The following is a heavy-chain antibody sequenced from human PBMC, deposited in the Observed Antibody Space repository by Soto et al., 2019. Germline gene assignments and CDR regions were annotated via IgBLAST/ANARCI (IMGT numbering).Heavy chain of an antibody. CDR3: ARRIPFGYGMDV. J-gene: IGHJ6*02. CDR2: ITSNGGNT. D-gene: IGHD2-21*01. CDR1: GFTFSSYA. V-gene: IGHV3-64*01. Sequence: PAGSLRLSCAASGFTFSSYAMHWVRQAPGKGLEYVSAITSNGGNTDYASSVKGRFTISRDNSKNTLYLQMGSLRAEDMAVYYCARRIPFGYGMDVWGQGTTVTVS.